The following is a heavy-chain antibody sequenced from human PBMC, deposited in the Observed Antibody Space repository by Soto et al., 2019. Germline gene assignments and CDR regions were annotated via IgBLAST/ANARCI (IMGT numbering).Heavy chain of an antibody. CDR1: GGSISSSTYW. V-gene: IGHV4-39*01. CDR2: AYSSGST. D-gene: IGHD3-3*02. CDR3: GDGRGPTTVLAY. Sequence: SETLSLTCKVSGGSISSSTYWWGWIRQPPGVGLDWIGSAYSSGSTYYSPSLRNRVTISLERSQNQFFLNLTSVTAADTAVYSGGDGRGPTTVLAYWGKGFLVPVPP. J-gene: IGHJ4*02.